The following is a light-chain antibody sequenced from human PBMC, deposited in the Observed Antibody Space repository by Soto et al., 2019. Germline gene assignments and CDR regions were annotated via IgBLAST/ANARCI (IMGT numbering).Light chain of an antibody. CDR1: QSISSW. CDR3: QQYDNYKPLT. V-gene: IGKV1-5*01. Sequence: DIQMTQSPSTLSASVGARVPITCRASQSISSWLAWYPQKPGKAPKLLIFDASSLESGTPSRFSGRRSGTQFTLTINGLQPDDFATYYCQQYDNYKPLTFGGGTKVDNK. CDR2: DAS. J-gene: IGKJ4*01.